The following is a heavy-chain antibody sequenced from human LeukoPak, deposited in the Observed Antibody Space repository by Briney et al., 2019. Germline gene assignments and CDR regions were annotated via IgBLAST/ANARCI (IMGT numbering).Heavy chain of an antibody. Sequence: GGSLRLSCAASGFPLSSHAMSWVRQAPGKGLEWVSATSSSDAGTYYADSVRGRFTISRDNSKNTLYLQMNSLRAEDTAVYYCAKDSGSYLIDYWGQGTLVTVSS. CDR1: GFPLSSHA. CDR2: TSSSDAGT. V-gene: IGHV3-23*01. J-gene: IGHJ4*02. D-gene: IGHD1-26*01. CDR3: AKDSGSYLIDY.